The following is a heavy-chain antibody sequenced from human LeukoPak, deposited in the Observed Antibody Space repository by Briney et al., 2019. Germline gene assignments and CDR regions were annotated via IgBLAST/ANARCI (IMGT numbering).Heavy chain of an antibody. CDR2: ISSGSSTT. CDR1: GFTFSTYA. CDR3: ARSSGYSRYYFDY. V-gene: IGHV3-21*01. D-gene: IGHD3-22*01. J-gene: IGHJ4*02. Sequence: GGSLRLSCAASGFTFSTYAMSWVRQAPGKGLEWVSTISSGSSTTYYADSVKGRFTISRDNAKNSLYLQMNSLRAEDTAVYYCARSSGYSRYYFDYWGQGTLVTVSS.